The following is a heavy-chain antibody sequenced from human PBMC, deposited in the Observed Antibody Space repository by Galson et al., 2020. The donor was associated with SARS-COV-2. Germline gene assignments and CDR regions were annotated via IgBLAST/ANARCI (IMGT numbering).Heavy chain of an antibody. D-gene: IGHD3-10*01. CDR2: ISGSGGST. J-gene: IGHJ6*02. CDR1: GFTFSSYA. V-gene: IGHV3-23*01. Sequence: GGSLRLSCAASGFTFSSYAMSWVRQAPGKGLEWVSAISGSGGSTYYADSVMGRFTISRDNSKNTLYLQMNSLRSEDTAVYYCAKFSYLLFGELPGYYYGMGVWGQGTTVTFSS. CDR3: AKFSYLLFGELPGYYYGMGV.